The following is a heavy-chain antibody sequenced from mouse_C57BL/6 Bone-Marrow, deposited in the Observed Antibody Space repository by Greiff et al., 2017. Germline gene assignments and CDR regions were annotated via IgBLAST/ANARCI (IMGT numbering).Heavy chain of an antibody. J-gene: IGHJ4*01. V-gene: IGHV1-15*01. CDR3: TRWSYDGYYYYAMDY. Sequence: VQLVESGAELVRPGASVTLSCKASGYTFTDYEMHWVKQTPVHGLEWIGAIDPETGGTAYNQKFKGKAILTADKSSSTAYMELRSLTSEDSAVYYCTRWSYDGYYYYAMDYWGQGTSVTVSS. CDR2: IDPETGGT. CDR1: GYTFTDYE. D-gene: IGHD2-3*01.